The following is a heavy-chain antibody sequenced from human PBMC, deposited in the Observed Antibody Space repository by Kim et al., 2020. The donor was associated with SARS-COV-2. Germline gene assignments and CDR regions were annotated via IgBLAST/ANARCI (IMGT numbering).Heavy chain of an antibody. CDR2: ISWNSGSI. Sequence: GGSLRLSCAASGFTFDDYAMHWVRQAPGKGLEWVSGISWNSGSIGYADSVKGRFTISRDNAKNSLYLQMNSLRAEDTALYYCAKELYYYGSGSYPMDVWG. CDR3: AKELYYYGSGSYPMDV. V-gene: IGHV3-9*01. J-gene: IGHJ6*01. CDR1: GFTFDDYA. D-gene: IGHD3-10*01.